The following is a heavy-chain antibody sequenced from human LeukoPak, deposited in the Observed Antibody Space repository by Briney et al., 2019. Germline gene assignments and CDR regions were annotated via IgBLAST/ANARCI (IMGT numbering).Heavy chain of an antibody. J-gene: IGHJ4*02. CDR2: INSGGTTT. CDR3: LRGDSRDF. V-gene: IGHV3-21*06. Sequence: GGSLRLSCAASGFTFSAYAMTWVRQAPGKGLEWVASINSGGTTTHYADSVKGRFTISRDNAQNVLYLQMNGLRVDDAAVYYCLRGDSRDFWGQGTLVTVSS. CDR1: GFTFSAYA. D-gene: IGHD3-22*01.